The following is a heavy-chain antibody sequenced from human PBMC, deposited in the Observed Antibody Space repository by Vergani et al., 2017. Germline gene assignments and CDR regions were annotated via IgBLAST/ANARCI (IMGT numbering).Heavy chain of an antibody. V-gene: IGHV3-30*02. J-gene: IGHJ5*02. CDR2: IRYDGSNK. D-gene: IGHD6-13*01. CDR1: GFTFSSYG. CDR3: AKEESSSWYSTWFDP. Sequence: QVQLVESGGGVVQPGGSLRLSCAASGFTFSSYGMHWVRQAPGKGLEWVAFIRYDGSNKYYADSVKGRFTISRDNSKNTLYLQMNSLRAEDTAVYYCAKEESSSWYSTWFDPWGQGTLVTVSS.